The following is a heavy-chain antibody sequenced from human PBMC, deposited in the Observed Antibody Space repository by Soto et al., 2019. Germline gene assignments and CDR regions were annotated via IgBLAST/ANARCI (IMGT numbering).Heavy chain of an antibody. CDR3: ARGVAVVVPAAGIQFENYYGMDV. D-gene: IGHD2-2*01. CDR1: GGTFSSYA. J-gene: IGHJ6*02. CDR2: IIPIFGTA. V-gene: IGHV1-69*13. Sequence: ASVKVSCKASGGTFSSYAISWVRQAPGQGLEWMGGIIPIFGTANYAQKFQGRVTITADESTSTAYMELSSLRSEDTAVYYCARGVAVVVPAAGIQFENYYGMDVWGQGTTVTVSS.